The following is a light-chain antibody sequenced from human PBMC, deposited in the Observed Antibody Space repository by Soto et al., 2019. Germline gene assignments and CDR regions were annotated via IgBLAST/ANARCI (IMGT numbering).Light chain of an antibody. Sequence: EGVLIKSPGTRSLAPGDRATFSCRPSQSLSSNSLAWYRQKPGQAPRLLIYGADSRAAGIQDRFSGSGSGTDFTLTIRRLEPEDFAVYYCKQYGSSRITVGQGTRLEIK. CDR1: QSLSSNS. CDR2: GAD. V-gene: IGKV3-20*01. CDR3: KQYGSSRIT. J-gene: IGKJ5*01.